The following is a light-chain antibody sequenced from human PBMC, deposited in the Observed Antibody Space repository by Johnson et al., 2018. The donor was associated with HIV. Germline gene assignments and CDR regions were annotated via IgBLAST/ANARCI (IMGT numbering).Light chain of an antibody. Sequence: QPVLTQPPSVSAAPGQKVTISCSGSSSTIGNIYVSWYQQLPGTAPKLLIYDNNNRPSGTPDRFSGFKSGTSATLGITALQTGDEAVYYCGAGDSCLTAQFVFG. V-gene: IGLV1-51*01. CDR1: SSTIGNIY. CDR3: GAGDSCLTAQFV. CDR2: DNN. J-gene: IGLJ1*01.